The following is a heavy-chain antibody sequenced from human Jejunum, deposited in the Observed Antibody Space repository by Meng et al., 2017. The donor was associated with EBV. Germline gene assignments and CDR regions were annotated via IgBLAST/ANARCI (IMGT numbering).Heavy chain of an antibody. D-gene: IGHD5-12*01. CDR2: IYYSGST. CDR1: GGSVNSGNVY. V-gene: IGHV4-61*01. Sequence: QLQPQDSGPGLVKPSDTLSLPCIVSGGSVNSGNVYWSWIRQPPGKGLEWIGYIYYSGSTNYIPSLKSRVTISLDTSKNQFSLKLSSVTAADTAVYYCAGLRYSGYDRAFDYWGQGALVTVSS. CDR3: AGLRYSGYDRAFDY. J-gene: IGHJ4*02.